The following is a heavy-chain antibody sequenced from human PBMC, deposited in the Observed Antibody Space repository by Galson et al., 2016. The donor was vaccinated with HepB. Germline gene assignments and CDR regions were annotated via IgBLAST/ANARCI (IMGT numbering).Heavy chain of an antibody. J-gene: IGHJ6*02. D-gene: IGHD2-2*01. CDR3: ARDGVVVEGASSLSYHYGIDV. Sequence: SVKVSCKASGYSFTSHTMHWVRQAPGQRLEWMGWINAGNGNTKYSQKFQGRVTITRDTSASTSCMELSGLRSEDTAVYYCARDGVVVEGASSLSYHYGIDVWGQGTTVTVSS. CDR2: INAGNGNT. CDR1: GYSFTSHT. V-gene: IGHV1-3*01.